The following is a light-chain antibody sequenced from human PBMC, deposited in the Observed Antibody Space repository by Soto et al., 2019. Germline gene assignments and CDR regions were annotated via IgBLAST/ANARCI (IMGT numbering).Light chain of an antibody. J-gene: IGLJ1*01. CDR1: SSDVGAYNF. V-gene: IGLV2-23*02. CDR3: CSYAGSSTFVYV. CDR2: EVS. Sequence: QSALTQPASVSGSPGQSITISCTGTSSDVGAYNFVSWYQQHPGKAPKLMIYEVSKRPSGVSNRFSGSKSGNTASLTISGLQAEDEADYYCCSYAGSSTFVYVFGTGTKVTV.